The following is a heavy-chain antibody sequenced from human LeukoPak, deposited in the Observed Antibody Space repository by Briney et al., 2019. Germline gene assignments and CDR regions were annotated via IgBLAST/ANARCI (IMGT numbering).Heavy chain of an antibody. Sequence: GGSLRLSCAASGFTFSSYEMNWVRQAPGKGLEWVSYISSSGSTIYYADSVKGRFTISRDNAKNSLYLQMNSLRAEDTAVYYCAKDARFSVAGTFDYWGQGTLVTVSS. V-gene: IGHV3-48*03. CDR3: AKDARFSVAGTFDY. J-gene: IGHJ4*02. D-gene: IGHD6-19*01. CDR2: ISSSGSTI. CDR1: GFTFSSYE.